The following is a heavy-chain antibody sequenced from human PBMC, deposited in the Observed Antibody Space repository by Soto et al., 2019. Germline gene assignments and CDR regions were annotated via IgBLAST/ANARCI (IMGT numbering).Heavy chain of an antibody. CDR2: IYPDTSNT. J-gene: IGHJ6*02. Sequence: EVQLVQSGAEVKKPGESLRISCDVFGYNFFSYWIGWLRQSPGKGLEWMGIIYPDTSNTRYSPSFQGQVTISADRSVSTAYLQWSSLKASDSATYYCARRYCTNSTNCPVGYGFDVWGQGTTVTVSS. CDR3: ARRYCTNSTNCPVGYGFDV. D-gene: IGHD2-8*01. V-gene: IGHV5-51*01. CDR1: GYNFFSYW.